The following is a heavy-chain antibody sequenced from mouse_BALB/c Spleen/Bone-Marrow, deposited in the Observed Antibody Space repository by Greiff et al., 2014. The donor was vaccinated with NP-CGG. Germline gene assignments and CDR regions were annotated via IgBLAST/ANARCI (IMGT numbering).Heavy chain of an antibody. CDR2: IYPGNVNT. CDR1: GYTFTSYY. V-gene: IGHV1S56*01. J-gene: IGHJ3*01. Sequence: VQLQQSGPELVKPGASVRISCKASGYTFTSYYIHWVKQRPGQGLEWIGWIYPGNVNTKYNEKFKGKATLTADKSSSTAYMQHSSLTSEDSAVYFCARDYYGSSSFAYWGQGTLVTVSA. CDR3: ARDYYGSSSFAY. D-gene: IGHD1-1*01.